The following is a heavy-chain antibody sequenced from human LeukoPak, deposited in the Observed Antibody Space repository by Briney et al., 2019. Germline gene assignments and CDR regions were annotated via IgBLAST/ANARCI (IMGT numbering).Heavy chain of an antibody. CDR1: GDSVSRSDSY. CDR3: ARDPTAVHYMDV. V-gene: IGHV4-39*07. Sequence: SETLSLTCSVSGDSVSRSDSYWDWIRQPPGKGLEWIGTIYYSGSTNYNPSLKSRVTMSVDTSKNQFSLKLSSVTAADTAVYYCARDPTAVHYMDVWGKGTTVTVSS. CDR2: IYYSGST. D-gene: IGHD6-25*01. J-gene: IGHJ6*03.